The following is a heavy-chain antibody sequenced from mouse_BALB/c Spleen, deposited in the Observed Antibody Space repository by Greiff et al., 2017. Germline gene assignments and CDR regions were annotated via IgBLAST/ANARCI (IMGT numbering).Heavy chain of an antibody. Sequence: EVHLVESGGGLVQPGGSRKLSCAASGFTFSSFGMHWVRQAPEKGLEWVAYISSGSSTIYYADTVKGRFTISRDNPKNTLFLQMTSLRSEDTAMYYCARDGNYRFDYWGQGTTLTGSS. V-gene: IGHV5-17*02. CDR2: ISSGSSTI. CDR1: GFTFSSFG. CDR3: ARDGNYRFDY. D-gene: IGHD2-1*01. J-gene: IGHJ2*01.